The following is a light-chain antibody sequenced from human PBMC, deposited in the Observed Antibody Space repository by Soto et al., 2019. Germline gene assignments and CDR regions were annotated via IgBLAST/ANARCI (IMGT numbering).Light chain of an antibody. V-gene: IGKV3-15*01. CDR2: GAS. Sequence: IVMTQSPVTLSVSPGEIVTLSCRASETVRTNLAWFQQKPGQTPRLLIFGASTRATGIPTRFTGSGSETEFTLTIDSLQSEDLAVYYCQQYYNWPAYTFGQGTKLEI. CDR1: ETVRTN. CDR3: QQYYNWPAYT. J-gene: IGKJ2*01.